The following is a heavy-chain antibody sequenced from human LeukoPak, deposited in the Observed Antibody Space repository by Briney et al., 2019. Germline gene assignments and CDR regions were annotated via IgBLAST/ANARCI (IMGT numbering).Heavy chain of an antibody. CDR1: GFTFSSYA. J-gene: IGHJ4*02. D-gene: IGHD6-6*01. CDR3: AQDLPTAITARPHY. Sequence: PGGSLRLSCAASGFTFSSYAMSWVRQAPGKGLHWVSGISSSGGSPYYADSVKGRFTISRDNSKNTLYLRMNSLRAEDTAVYYCAQDLPTAITARPHYWGQGTLVTVSS. CDR2: ISSSGGSP. V-gene: IGHV3-23*01.